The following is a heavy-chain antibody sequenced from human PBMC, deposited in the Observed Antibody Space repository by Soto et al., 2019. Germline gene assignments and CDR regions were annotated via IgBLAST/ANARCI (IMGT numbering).Heavy chain of an antibody. CDR3: ASQSSSNWFDP. J-gene: IGHJ5*02. CDR2: INHSGST. CDR1: GGSFSGYY. V-gene: IGHV4-34*01. Sequence: SETLSLTCAVYGGSFSGYYWSWIRQPPGKGLEWIGEINHSGSTNYNPSLKSRVTISVDTSKNQFSLKLSSVTAADTAVYYCASQSSSNWFDPWGQGTLVTVSS. D-gene: IGHD6-13*01.